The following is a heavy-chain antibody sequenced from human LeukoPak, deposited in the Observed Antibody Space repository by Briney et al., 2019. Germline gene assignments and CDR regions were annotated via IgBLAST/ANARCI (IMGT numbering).Heavy chain of an antibody. CDR2: IGGSST. CDR3: AKYRGFGDSYDS. D-gene: IGHD3-10*01. CDR1: GFPFTIYA. J-gene: IGHJ4*02. Sequence: GGSLRLSCAASGFPFTIYAMSWVRQAPGKGLEWVSSIGGSSTYYADFAKGRFTISRDTSKNTMYLQMNSLRADDTAIYYCAKYRGFGDSYDSWGQGTLVTVSS. V-gene: IGHV3-23*01.